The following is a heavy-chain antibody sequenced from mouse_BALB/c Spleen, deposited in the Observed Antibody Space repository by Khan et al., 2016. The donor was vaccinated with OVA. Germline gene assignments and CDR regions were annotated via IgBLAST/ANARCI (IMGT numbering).Heavy chain of an antibody. CDR1: GFTFSSYG. V-gene: IGHV5-17*02. D-gene: IGHD1-1*01. CDR3: ATSYYYGYYFDY. J-gene: IGHJ2*01. Sequence: EVELVESGGGLVQPGGSRKLSCAASGFTFSSYGMHWVRQAPEKGLEWVAYISGDSSTIYYADTVKGRFTISRDNPKNTLFLQMTSLMSEVTAMYYCATSYYYGYYFDYWGPGTTLTGSS. CDR2: ISGDSSTI.